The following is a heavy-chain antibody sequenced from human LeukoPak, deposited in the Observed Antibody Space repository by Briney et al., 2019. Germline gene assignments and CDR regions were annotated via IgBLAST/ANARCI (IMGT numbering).Heavy chain of an antibody. D-gene: IGHD5-24*01. CDR3: ARHGYNRYAFNI. CDR2: VHFTGST. Sequence: SETLSLTCTVSGVSISNNYYYWAWIRQPPGEGLEMIGYVHFTGSTFYNSSLKTRVTISADTSQNQFTLSLTSVTAADTAVYYCARHGYNRYAFNIWGQGTMVTVSS. CDR1: GVSISNNYYY. J-gene: IGHJ3*02. V-gene: IGHV4-39*01.